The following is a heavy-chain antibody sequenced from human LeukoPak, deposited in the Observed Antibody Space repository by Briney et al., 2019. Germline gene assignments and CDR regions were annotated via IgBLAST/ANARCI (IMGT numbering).Heavy chain of an antibody. D-gene: IGHD6-13*01. CDR2: ISSSSSTI. CDR3: TRVRGYSSSWYRGTNWFDP. J-gene: IGHJ5*02. Sequence: GGSLRLSCAASGFTFSSYSMNWVRQAPGKGLEWVSYISSSSSTIYYADSVKGRFTISRDNAKNSLYLQMNSLRAEDTAVYYCTRVRGYSSSWYRGTNWFDPWGQGTLVTVSS. CDR1: GFTFSSYS. V-gene: IGHV3-48*01.